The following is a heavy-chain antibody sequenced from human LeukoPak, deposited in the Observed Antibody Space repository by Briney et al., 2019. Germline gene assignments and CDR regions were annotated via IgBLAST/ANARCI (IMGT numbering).Heavy chain of an antibody. CDR3: ARGGYYDSSGSRDAFDI. CDR2: IYTSGST. Sequence: SETLSLTCTVSGGSISSGSYFWNWIRQPAGKGLEWIGLIYTSGSTDYNPSLKSRVTISLDTSKNQFSLKLSSVTAADTAVYYCARGGYYDSSGSRDAFDIWGQGTMVTVSS. CDR1: GGSISSGSYF. D-gene: IGHD3-22*01. J-gene: IGHJ3*02. V-gene: IGHV4-61*02.